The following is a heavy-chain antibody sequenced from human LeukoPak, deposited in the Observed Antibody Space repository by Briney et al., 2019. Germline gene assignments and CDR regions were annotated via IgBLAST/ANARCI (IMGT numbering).Heavy chain of an antibody. CDR1: GGSISSYY. CDR2: IYTSGST. CDR3: ARRYYYDGSGQKSFDY. V-gene: IGHV4-4*07. J-gene: IGHJ4*02. D-gene: IGHD3-22*01. Sequence: SETLSLTCTVSGGSISSYYWSWIRQPAGKGLEWIGRIYTSGSTNYNPSLKSRVTMSVDTSKNQFSLKLSSVTAADTAVYYCARRYYYDGSGQKSFDYWGQGTLVTVSS.